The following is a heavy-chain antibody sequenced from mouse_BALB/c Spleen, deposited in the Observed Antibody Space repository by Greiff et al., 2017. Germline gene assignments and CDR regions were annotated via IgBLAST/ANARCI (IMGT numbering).Heavy chain of an antibody. Sequence: EVQVVESGGGLVQPGGSRKLSCAASGFTFSSFGMHWVRQAPEKGLEWVAYISSGSSTIYYADTVKGRFTISRDNPKNTLFLQMTSLRSEDTAMYYCASTGAGAMDYWGQGTSVTVSS. V-gene: IGHV5-17*02. J-gene: IGHJ4*01. D-gene: IGHD4-1*02. CDR2: ISSGSSTI. CDR1: GFTFSSFG. CDR3: ASTGAGAMDY.